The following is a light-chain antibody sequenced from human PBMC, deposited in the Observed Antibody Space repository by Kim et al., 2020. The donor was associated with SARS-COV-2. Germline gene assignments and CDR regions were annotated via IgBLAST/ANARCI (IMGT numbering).Light chain of an antibody. CDR1: SLRSYS. V-gene: IGLV3-19*01. Sequence: TVRSICHGDSLRSYSAGWYQQQPPEAAVLVFYAKNSRRPAIPPRFSGSSSGNTASLTITAAEAADEAADYCNSRDDSGNHTILFGGGTQLTVL. CDR2: AKN. J-gene: IGLJ2*01. CDR3: NSRDDSGNHTIL.